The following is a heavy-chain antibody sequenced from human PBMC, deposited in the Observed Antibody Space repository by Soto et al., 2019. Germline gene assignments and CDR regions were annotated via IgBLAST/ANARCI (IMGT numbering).Heavy chain of an antibody. CDR3: ARGLGRLRLGELSLLSPYGMDV. Sequence: SETLSLTCTVSGGSISSGGYYWSWIRQHPGKGLEWIGYIYYSGSTYYNPSLKSRVTISVDTSKNQFSLKLSSVTAADTAVYYCARGLGRLRLGELSLLSPYGMDVWGQGTTVTVSS. V-gene: IGHV4-31*03. CDR2: IYYSGST. D-gene: IGHD3-16*02. J-gene: IGHJ6*02. CDR1: GGSISSGGYY.